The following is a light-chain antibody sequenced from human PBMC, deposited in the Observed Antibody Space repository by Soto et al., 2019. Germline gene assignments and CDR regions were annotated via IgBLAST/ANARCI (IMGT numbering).Light chain of an antibody. J-gene: IGLJ1*01. CDR2: GNK. Sequence: QSVLTQPPSVSGALGQRVTISCTGSGLNIGAGYDVHWYQQLPGTAPKVVIYGNKIRPSGVPDRFSGSKSGTAASLAITGLQAEDEAEYYCQSFDAGLSGYVFGPGTKLTVL. V-gene: IGLV1-40*01. CDR3: QSFDAGLSGYV. CDR1: GLNIGAGYD.